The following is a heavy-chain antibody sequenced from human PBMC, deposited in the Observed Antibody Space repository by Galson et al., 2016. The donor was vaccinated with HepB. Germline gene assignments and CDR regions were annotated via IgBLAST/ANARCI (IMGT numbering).Heavy chain of an antibody. V-gene: IGHV3-30*03. CDR2: ILFDGSYR. CDR3: AQMITGAMDDAFDI. CDR1: GFTFSNYA. J-gene: IGHJ3*02. Sequence: SLRLSCAASGFTFSNYAMNWVRQAPGKGLEWVAMILFDGSYRYYAESVKGRFTISRDNSENTLYLQMDSLRADDTAVYYCAQMITGAMDDAFDIWGQGTMVTVSS. D-gene: IGHD7-27*01.